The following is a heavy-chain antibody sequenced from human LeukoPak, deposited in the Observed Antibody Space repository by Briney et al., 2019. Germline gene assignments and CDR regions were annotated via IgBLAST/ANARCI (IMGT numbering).Heavy chain of an antibody. J-gene: IGHJ6*02. D-gene: IGHD3-22*01. CDR2: ISYDGSTK. Sequence: RGTLRLSCAASGFTFSSYGMHWVRQTPGKGLEWVAVISYDGSTKYYADSVKGRFTISRDNSKNTLYLQMNSLRAEDTAVYYCAKVSDYYDSSGYLPAGYYGMDVWGQGTTVTVSS. V-gene: IGHV3-30*18. CDR1: GFTFSSYG. CDR3: AKVSDYYDSSGYLPAGYYGMDV.